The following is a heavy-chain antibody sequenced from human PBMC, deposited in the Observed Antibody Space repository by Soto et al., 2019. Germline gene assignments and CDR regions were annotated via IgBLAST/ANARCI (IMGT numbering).Heavy chain of an antibody. CDR1: GFTSSSYW. CDR3: ARDTYYYDSSDHFSADAFDI. V-gene: IGHV3-74*01. D-gene: IGHD3-22*01. J-gene: IGHJ3*02. Sequence: EVQLVESGGGLVQPGGSLRLSCAASGFTSSSYWIHWVCQAPGKGLVWVSRISNDGSSTNYADSVKGRFTISRDNAKNTVYLQMNSLRAEDTAVYYCARDTYYYDSSDHFSADAFDIWGQGTMVTFSS. CDR2: ISNDGSST.